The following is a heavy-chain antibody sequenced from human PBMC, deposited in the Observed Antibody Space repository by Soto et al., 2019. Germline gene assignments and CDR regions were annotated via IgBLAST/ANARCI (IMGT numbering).Heavy chain of an antibody. CDR1: GVTFTTNA. D-gene: IGHD2-15*01. V-gene: IGHV3-43*02. Sequence: PGGSLRLSCVASGVTFTTNAMDWVRQAPGKGLEWVSFISGDDGSGNYADSVKGRFTVSRDNSKNSLYLHMNSLKTEDTAIYYCAKEGNGGSSLDHWGQGTLVTVSS. CDR3: AKEGNGGSSLDH. CDR2: ISGDDGSG. J-gene: IGHJ4*02.